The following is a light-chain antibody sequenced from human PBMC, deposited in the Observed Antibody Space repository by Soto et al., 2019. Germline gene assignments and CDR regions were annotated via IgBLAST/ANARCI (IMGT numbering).Light chain of an antibody. V-gene: IGKV3-11*01. CDR1: QSVSNNY. CDR2: DAS. Sequence: ESVLTQSPGTLSLSPGERATLSCRASQSVSNNYLAWYQQKPGQAPRLLIYDASNRATGIQARFSGSGSGTDFTLTISSLEPEDFAVYYCEQRSNWPPTFGQGTRLEIK. CDR3: EQRSNWPPT. J-gene: IGKJ5*01.